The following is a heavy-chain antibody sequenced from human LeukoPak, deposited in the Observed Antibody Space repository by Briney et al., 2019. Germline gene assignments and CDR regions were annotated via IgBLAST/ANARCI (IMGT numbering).Heavy chain of an antibody. CDR2: VYHSGSA. J-gene: IGHJ4*02. CDR1: GDSISNGGFS. D-gene: IGHD7-27*01. Sequence: PSETLSLTCSVSGDSISNGGFSWSWIRQPPGKGLEWIGYVYHSGSAYYNPSLENRVTISVDRSKNQFSLKLSSVTAADTAVYYCAREKLGMIDYWGQGTLVTVSS. V-gene: IGHV4-30-2*01. CDR3: AREKLGMIDY.